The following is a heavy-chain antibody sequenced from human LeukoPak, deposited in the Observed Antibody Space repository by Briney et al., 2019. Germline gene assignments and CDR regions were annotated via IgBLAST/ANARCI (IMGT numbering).Heavy chain of an antibody. CDR1: GGTFSSYA. V-gene: IGHV1-69*04. CDR3: ARDTLDDGYNY. D-gene: IGHD5-24*01. J-gene: IGHJ4*02. CDR2: IIPILGIA. Sequence: GASVKVSCKASGGTFSSYAISWVRQAPGQGLEWMGRIIPILGIANYAQKFQGRVTITADKSMSTAYMKLSSLRSEDTAVYYCARDTLDDGYNYWGQGTLVTVSS.